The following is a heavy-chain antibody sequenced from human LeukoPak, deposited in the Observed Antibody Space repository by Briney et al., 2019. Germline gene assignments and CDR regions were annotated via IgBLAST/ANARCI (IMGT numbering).Heavy chain of an antibody. Sequence: SETLSLTCTVSGGSISSYYWGWIRQPPGKGLEWIGSIYYSGSTYYNPSLKSRVTISVDTSKNQFSLKLSSVTAADTAVYYCARVSIIAAADYWGQGTLVTASS. CDR1: GGSISSYY. J-gene: IGHJ4*02. V-gene: IGHV4-39*07. CDR3: ARVSIIAAADY. D-gene: IGHD6-13*01. CDR2: IYYSGST.